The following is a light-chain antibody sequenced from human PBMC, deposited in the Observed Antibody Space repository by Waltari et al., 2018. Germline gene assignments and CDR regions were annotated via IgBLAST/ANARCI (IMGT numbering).Light chain of an antibody. J-gene: IGLJ3*02. CDR2: VNSDGSE. V-gene: IGLV4-69*01. Sequence: KPKKCPRFLMKVNSDGSESKGDEIPDRFAGSSSGAERDLTISSLQSEDEADYYGQTGGHGTWVFGGGTKLTVL. CDR3: QTGGHGTWV.